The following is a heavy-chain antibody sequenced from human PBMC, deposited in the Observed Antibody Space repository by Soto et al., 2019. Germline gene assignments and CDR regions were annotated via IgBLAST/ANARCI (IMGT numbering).Heavy chain of an antibody. J-gene: IGHJ4*02. Sequence: PVGSLRLSCAASGFTFNIYAMTWVRQAPGKGLEWVSTTGATGRTTYYSDPVKGRFTVSRDNSKNTLDLQMSNLKAEDTAVYYCATVHNPSRSFDYWGQGTLVTVSS. CDR2: TGATGRTT. CDR1: GFTFNIYA. CDR3: ATVHNPSRSFDY. V-gene: IGHV3-23*01. D-gene: IGHD1-20*01.